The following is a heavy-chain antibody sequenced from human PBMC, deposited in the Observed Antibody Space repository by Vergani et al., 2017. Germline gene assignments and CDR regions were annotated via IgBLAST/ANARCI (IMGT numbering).Heavy chain of an antibody. Sequence: EVQLVQSGAEVKKPGESLKISCQISGYSFTNYWIGWVRQMPGKGLEWMGIIHPADSDTRYSPSFQGQVTISVDKSISTAYLQRRSLRASDSAMYYCARLYGLDSSRSKYFDYWGQGTLVTVSS. CDR3: ARLYGLDSSRSKYFDY. J-gene: IGHJ4*02. D-gene: IGHD3-22*01. CDR2: IHPADSDT. CDR1: GYSFTNYW. V-gene: IGHV5-51*01.